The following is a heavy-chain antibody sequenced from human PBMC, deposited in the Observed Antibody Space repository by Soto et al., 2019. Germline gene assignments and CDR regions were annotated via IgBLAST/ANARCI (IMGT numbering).Heavy chain of an antibody. Sequence: QLQLQESGSGLVKPSQTLSLTCAVSGGSISSGGYSWSWIRQPPGKGLEWIGYIYHSGSTYYNPSLKSRVTISVDRSKNQFSLKLSSVTAADTAVYYCARADSSGYYNAFDYWGQGTLVTVSS. D-gene: IGHD3-22*01. V-gene: IGHV4-30-2*01. CDR3: ARADSSGYYNAFDY. CDR2: IYHSGST. CDR1: GGSISSGGYS. J-gene: IGHJ4*02.